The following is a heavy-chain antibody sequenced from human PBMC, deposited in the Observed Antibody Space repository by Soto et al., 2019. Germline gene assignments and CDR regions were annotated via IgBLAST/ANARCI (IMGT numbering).Heavy chain of an antibody. CDR1: GGTFSSYA. D-gene: IGHD6-6*01. Sequence: GASVKVSCKASGGTFSSYAISWVRQAPGQGLEWMGGIIPIFGTASYAQKFQGRVTITADESTSTAYMELSSLRSEDTAVYYCAPGGLSSSSFDYYYGMDVWGQGTTVTVSS. CDR2: IIPIFGTA. CDR3: APGGLSSSSFDYYYGMDV. J-gene: IGHJ6*02. V-gene: IGHV1-69*13.